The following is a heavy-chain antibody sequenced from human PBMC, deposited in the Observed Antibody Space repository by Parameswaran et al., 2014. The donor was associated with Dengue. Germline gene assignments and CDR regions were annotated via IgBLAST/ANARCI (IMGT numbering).Heavy chain of an antibody. D-gene: IGHD3-22*01. CDR3: AREYYDSSGYYYSGMDV. J-gene: IGHJ6*02. CDR2: INASGGST. Sequence: QAPGQGLEWMGIINASGGSTSYAQKFQGRVTMTRDTSTSTVYMELNSLRSEDTAVYYCAREYYDSSGYYYSGMDVWGQGTTVTVSS. V-gene: IGHV1-46*03.